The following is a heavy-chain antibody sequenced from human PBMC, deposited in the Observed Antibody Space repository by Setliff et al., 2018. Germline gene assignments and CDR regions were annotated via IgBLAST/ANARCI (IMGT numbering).Heavy chain of an antibody. D-gene: IGHD6-13*01. CDR1: GYTFTGHH. Sequence: ASVKVSCKASGYTFTGHHLHWVRQAPGQGLEWMGYINTRTGNPMYAQGFTGRFVFSLDPSVSTAYLQISSLKAEDTALYYCATGSLVAAGTGHWGQGTLVTVSS. CDR2: INTRTGNP. V-gene: IGHV7-4-1*02. CDR3: ATGSLVAAGTGH. J-gene: IGHJ4*02.